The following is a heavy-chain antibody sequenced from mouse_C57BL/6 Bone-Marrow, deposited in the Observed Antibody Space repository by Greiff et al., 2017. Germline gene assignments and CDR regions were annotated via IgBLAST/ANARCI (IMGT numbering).Heavy chain of an antibody. J-gene: IGHJ2*01. Sequence: QVQLQQPGAELVKPGASVKLSCKASGYTFTSYWMHWVKQRPGQGLEWIGMIHPNSGSTNYNEKFKSKATLTVDKSSSTAYMQLSSLTSEDSAVYYCARWDGNFPWGFDYWGQGTTLTVSS. CDR3: ARWDGNFPWGFDY. D-gene: IGHD2-1*01. CDR2: IHPNSGST. V-gene: IGHV1-64*01. CDR1: GYTFTSYW.